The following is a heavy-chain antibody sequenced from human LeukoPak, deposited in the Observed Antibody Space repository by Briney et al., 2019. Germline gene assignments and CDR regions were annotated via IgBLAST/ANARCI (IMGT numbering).Heavy chain of an antibody. V-gene: IGHV3-74*01. CDR1: GFTFSSYW. J-gene: IGHJ6*02. CDR3: TRDLMDYDVSTGLHHYYLDV. CDR2: INGDGRNI. D-gene: IGHD3-9*01. Sequence: SGGSLRLSCVASGFTFSSYWMHWVRQDPRKGLVWVSRINGDGRNINYAYSVRGRFTISRDNAKNTLFLQMNTLRVEDTAVYYCTRDLMDYDVSTGLHHYYLDVWGQGTTVTVSS.